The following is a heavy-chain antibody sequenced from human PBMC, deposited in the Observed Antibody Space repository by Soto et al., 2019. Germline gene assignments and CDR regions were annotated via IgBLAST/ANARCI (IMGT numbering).Heavy chain of an antibody. J-gene: IGHJ4*02. CDR1: GYTFTSYY. V-gene: IGHV1-46*01. CDR3: ARPPSSGYSSGYFDY. D-gene: IGHD6-19*01. CDR2: INPSGGST. Sequence: ASVKVSCKASGYTFTSYYMHWVRQAPGQGLEWMGIINPSGGSTSYAQKFQGRVTMTRDTSTSTVYMELSSLRSEDTAVYYCARPPSSGYSSGYFDYWGQGTLVIVSS.